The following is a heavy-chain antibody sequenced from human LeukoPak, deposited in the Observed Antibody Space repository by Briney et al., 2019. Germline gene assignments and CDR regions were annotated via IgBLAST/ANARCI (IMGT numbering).Heavy chain of an antibody. V-gene: IGHV5-51*01. CDR2: IYPGDSDT. D-gene: IGHD3-22*01. J-gene: IGHJ3*02. Sequence: GESLKISCKGSGYSFTSYWIGWVRQMPGKGLEWMGIIYPGDSDTRHSPSFQGQVTISADKSISTAYLQWSSLKASDTAMYYCARRDLNYYDSSGYFAFDIWGQGTMVTVSS. CDR3: ARRDLNYYDSSGYFAFDI. CDR1: GYSFTSYW.